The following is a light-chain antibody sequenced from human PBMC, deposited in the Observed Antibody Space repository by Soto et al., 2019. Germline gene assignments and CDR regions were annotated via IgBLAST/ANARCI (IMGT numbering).Light chain of an antibody. V-gene: IGKV3-20*01. CDR1: QSVSSDS. CDR3: QQYGSSRCT. J-gene: IGKJ1*01. CDR2: GAS. Sequence: EIMLTQSPGTLSLSPGERATLSCRASQSVSSDSLAWYQHKLGQAPRLLIYGASTRATGIPDRFSGSGSGTDFTLTISRLEPEDFAVYYCQQYGSSRCTFGQGTKVDIK.